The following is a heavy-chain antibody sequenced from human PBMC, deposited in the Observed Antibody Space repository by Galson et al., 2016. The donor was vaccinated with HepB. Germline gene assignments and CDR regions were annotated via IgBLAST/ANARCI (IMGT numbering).Heavy chain of an antibody. Sequence: SCKASGGTSNNFALSWVRQAPGQGLQWMGGISPTFGAANYAQKFQGRVTITADKSTSTAYLELSSLTSEDTAIYYCARIARETIFFGSSGYYGFEYWGQGTRVTVSS. CDR3: ARIARETIFFGSSGYYGFEY. V-gene: IGHV1-69*06. CDR2: ISPTFGAA. CDR1: GGTSNNFA. D-gene: IGHD6-19*01. J-gene: IGHJ4*02.